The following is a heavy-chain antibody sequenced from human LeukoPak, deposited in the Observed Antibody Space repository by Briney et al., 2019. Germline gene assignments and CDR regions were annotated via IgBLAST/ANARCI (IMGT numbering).Heavy chain of an antibody. CDR2: VSHDSRTQ. Sequence: GGSLRLSCAASGFSFSSHAMHWVRQAPGKGLEWVAAVSHDSRTQFYTDSLRGRFTISRDNSKNTLYLQMSGLRTDDTAVYYCARAIVGTENFDYWGQGTLVTVSS. CDR1: GFSFSSHA. V-gene: IGHV3-30*10. D-gene: IGHD5-12*01. CDR3: ARAIVGTENFDY. J-gene: IGHJ4*02.